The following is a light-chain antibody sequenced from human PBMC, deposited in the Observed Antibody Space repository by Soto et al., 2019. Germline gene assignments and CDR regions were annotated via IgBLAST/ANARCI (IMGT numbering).Light chain of an antibody. J-gene: IGKJ1*01. Sequence: IVLTQSPGTLSFSPWATATLSCRASQSLGSTSLAWYQQKPGQAPRLLIYGASSRATGIPDRFSGRGSGTGFTLTISRLEPEDFAVYYCQQYGSSPWTFGQGTKVDIK. CDR3: QQYGSSPWT. CDR2: GAS. CDR1: QSLGSTS. V-gene: IGKV3-20*01.